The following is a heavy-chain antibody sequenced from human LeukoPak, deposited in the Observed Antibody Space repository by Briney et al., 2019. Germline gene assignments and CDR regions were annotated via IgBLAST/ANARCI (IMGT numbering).Heavy chain of an antibody. J-gene: IGHJ4*02. CDR2: IGTAGDT. V-gene: IGHV3-13*01. Sequence: GGSLRLSCAASGFTFSSYDMHWVRQATGKGLEWVSAIGTAGDTYYPGSVKGRFTISRENAKNSLYLQMNSLRAGDTAVYYCARSPTTEGGGHQYYFDYWGQGTLVTVSS. CDR3: ARSPTTEGGGHQYYFDY. D-gene: IGHD2-15*01. CDR1: GFTFSSYD.